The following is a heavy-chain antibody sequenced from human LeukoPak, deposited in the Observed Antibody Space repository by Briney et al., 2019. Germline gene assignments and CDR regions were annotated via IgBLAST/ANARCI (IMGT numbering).Heavy chain of an antibody. D-gene: IGHD4-17*01. Sequence: SETLSLTCTVSGDSFSSHYWSWVRQPPGRGLEWIGYVSYIGSTNYNPSLKSRVTISVDTSKNQFSLKLSSVTAADTAVYYCARDPTTVTKGLDIWGQGTMVTVSS. V-gene: IGHV4-59*11. J-gene: IGHJ3*02. CDR3: ARDPTTVTKGLDI. CDR1: GDSFSSHY. CDR2: VSYIGST.